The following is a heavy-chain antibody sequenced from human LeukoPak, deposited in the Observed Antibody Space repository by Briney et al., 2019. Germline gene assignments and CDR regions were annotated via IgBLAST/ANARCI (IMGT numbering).Heavy chain of an antibody. CDR2: TYYRSKWYN. V-gene: IGHV6-1*01. CDR1: GDSVSSHSAA. J-gene: IGHJ4*02. CDR3: ARDLDLNFDY. Sequence: SQTLSLTCAISGDSVSSHSAAWNWIRQSPSSGLEWLGRTYYRSKWYNEYAVSVKSRITINPDTSKNQFPLQLNSVTPEDTAVYYCARDLDLNFDYWGQGTLVTVSS.